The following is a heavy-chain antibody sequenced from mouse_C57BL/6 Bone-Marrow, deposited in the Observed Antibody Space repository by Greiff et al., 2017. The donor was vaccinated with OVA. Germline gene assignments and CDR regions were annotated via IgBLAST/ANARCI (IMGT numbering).Heavy chain of an antibody. V-gene: IGHV1-61*01. D-gene: IGHD2-2*01. Sequence: QVQLQQPGAELVRPGSSVKLSCKASGYTFTSYWMDWVKQRPGQGLEWIGNICPSDSETHYNQKFKDKATLTVDKSSSTAYMQLSSLTSEDSAVYYCARVWLRPGYFDVWGTGTTVTVSS. CDR3: ARVWLRPGYFDV. J-gene: IGHJ1*03. CDR1: GYTFTSYW. CDR2: ICPSDSET.